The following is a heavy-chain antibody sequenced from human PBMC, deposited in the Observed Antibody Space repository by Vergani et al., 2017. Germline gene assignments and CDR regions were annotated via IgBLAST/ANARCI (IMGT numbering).Heavy chain of an antibody. CDR2: INHSGST. V-gene: IGHV4-34*01. CDR1: GGSFSGYY. CDR3: ASVDCGGDCXGDY. J-gene: IGHJ4*02. D-gene: IGHD2-21*01. Sequence: QVQLQQWGAGLLKPSETLSLTCAVYGGSFSGYYWSWIRQPPGKGLEWIGEINHSGSTNYNPSLKSRVTISVDTSKNQFSLKLSSVTAADTAVYYCASVDCGGDCXGDYWGQGTLVTVSS.